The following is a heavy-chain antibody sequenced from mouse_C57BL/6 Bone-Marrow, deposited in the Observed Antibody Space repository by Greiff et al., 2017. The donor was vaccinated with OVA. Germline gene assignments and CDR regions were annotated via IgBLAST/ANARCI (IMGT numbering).Heavy chain of an antibody. CDR3: TTLYYDYDEAMDY. CDR1: GFNIKDDY. CDR2: IDPENGDT. Sequence: VQLQQSGAELVRPGASVKLSCTASGFNIKDDYMHWVKQRPEQGLEWIGWIDPENGDTEYASKFQGKATITADTSSNTAYLQLSSLTSEDTAVYYCTTLYYDYDEAMDYWGQGNAVTGSS. J-gene: IGHJ4*01. D-gene: IGHD2-4*01. V-gene: IGHV14-4*01.